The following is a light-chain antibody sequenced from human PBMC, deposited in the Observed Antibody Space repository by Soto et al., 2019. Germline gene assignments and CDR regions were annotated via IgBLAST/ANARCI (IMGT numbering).Light chain of an antibody. J-gene: IGKJ2*01. CDR3: QQYHNWTPQYT. CDR2: GAS. Sequence: IVMTQSPASLSVSPGDGATLSCRASQSVASNVAWYQQKPGQGPRLLIHGASTRAAGVPARFSGSGSGTDFTLTISSLQSEDFAVYYCQQYHNWTPQYTFGQGTKLQIK. V-gene: IGKV3-15*01. CDR1: QSVASN.